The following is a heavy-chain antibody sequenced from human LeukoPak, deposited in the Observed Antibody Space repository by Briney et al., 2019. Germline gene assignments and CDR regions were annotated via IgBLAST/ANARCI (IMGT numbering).Heavy chain of an antibody. D-gene: IGHD5-18*01. J-gene: IGHJ4*02. CDR1: GFTFSSYG. CDR2: MNGNGGRI. CDR3: ARAIYSYGFVAGDY. Sequence: GGTLRLSCAASGFTFSSYGMAWVRQAPGKGLEWVSGMNGNGGRIYYADSVKGRFTISRDNSKNTLYLQMNSLRAEDTAVYYCARAIYSYGFVAGDYWGQGTLVTVSS. V-gene: IGHV3-23*01.